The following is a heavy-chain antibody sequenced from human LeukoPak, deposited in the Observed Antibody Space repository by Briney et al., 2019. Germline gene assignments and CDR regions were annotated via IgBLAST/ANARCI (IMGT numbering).Heavy chain of an antibody. V-gene: IGHV1-69*10. J-gene: IGHJ4*02. Sequence: GVLVEVSYKPSGGILSRYAISWVREAAGHGAGGRGGWIPILGIKNLAQKFPRRVTNRADKTTSTVYMEPSSLISEDTALYYCARGSRTGDITDNWGQGTLATVSS. CDR2: WIPILGIK. D-gene: IGHD7-27*01. CDR3: ARGSRTGDITDN. CDR1: GGILSRYA.